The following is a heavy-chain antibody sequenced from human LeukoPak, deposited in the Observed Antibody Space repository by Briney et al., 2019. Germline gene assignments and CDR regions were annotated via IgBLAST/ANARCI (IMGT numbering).Heavy chain of an antibody. V-gene: IGHV1-2*02. J-gene: IGHJ6*02. Sequence: AAAKDSRKASGYTFTGFFLQRVPQAPGQRPEWMGWINPDSGGTEYAQRFQGRVTMTRDKSISTAYRELSRLRSDDTAVYYGARDHCRANSCYEDFYNGVDVWGQGSTVGVCS. D-gene: IGHD2-2*01. CDR1: GYTFTGFF. CDR2: INPDSGGT. CDR3: ARDHCRANSCYEDFYNGVDV.